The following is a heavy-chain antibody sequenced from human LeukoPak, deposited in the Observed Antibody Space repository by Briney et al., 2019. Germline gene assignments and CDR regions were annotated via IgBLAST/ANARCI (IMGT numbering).Heavy chain of an antibody. V-gene: IGHV1-2*04. CDR3: ARDQRLWFGKLFPTVYGMDV. Sequence: ASVKVSCKASGYTFTGYYMHWVRQAPGQGLEWMGWINPNSGGTNYAQKFQGWVTMTRDTSISTAYMELSRLRSDDTAVYYCARDQRLWFGKLFPTVYGMDVWGKGTTVTVSS. J-gene: IGHJ6*04. CDR1: GYTFTGYY. D-gene: IGHD3-10*01. CDR2: INPNSGGT.